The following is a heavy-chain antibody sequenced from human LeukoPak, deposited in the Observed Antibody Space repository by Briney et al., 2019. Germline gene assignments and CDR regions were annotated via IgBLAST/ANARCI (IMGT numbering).Heavy chain of an antibody. CDR3: ARDHSIALEWLFPYFDY. CDR1: GFTFSSYW. J-gene: IGHJ4*02. CDR2: IKQDGSEK. Sequence: GGSLRLSCAASGFTFSSYWMSWVRQAPGKGLEWVANIKQDGSEKYYVDSVKGRFTISRDNAKNSLYLQMNSLRAEDTAVYYCARDHSIALEWLFPYFDYWGQGTLVTVSS. D-gene: IGHD3-3*01. V-gene: IGHV3-7*01.